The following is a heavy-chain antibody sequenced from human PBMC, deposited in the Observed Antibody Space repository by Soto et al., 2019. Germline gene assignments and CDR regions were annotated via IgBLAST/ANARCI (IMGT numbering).Heavy chain of an antibody. J-gene: IGHJ4*02. CDR1: GFTFSDYF. CDR2: INNDATYR. V-gene: IGHV3-11*06. CDR3: GKVDTIFGVVDD. D-gene: IGHD3-3*01. Sequence: PGGSLRLSCAGSGFTFSDYFITWIRQAPGKGLEWISYINNDATYRKYADSVKGRFTVSRDNAKNSVFLQMNSLRPEDTALYYCGKVDTIFGVVDDWGPGTLVTVSS.